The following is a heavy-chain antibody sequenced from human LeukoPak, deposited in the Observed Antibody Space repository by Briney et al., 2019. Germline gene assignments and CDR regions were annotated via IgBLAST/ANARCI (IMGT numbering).Heavy chain of an antibody. Sequence: SETLSLTCTVSGGSIRSYYWSWIRQPPGKGLEWIGYIYFSGSTSYNPSLKSRVTISVDRSKNQFSLKLSSAAAADTAVYYCARSYDTNFDYWGQGTLVTVSS. CDR1: GGSIRSYY. J-gene: IGHJ4*02. CDR3: ARSYDTNFDY. D-gene: IGHD3-3*01. CDR2: IYFSGST. V-gene: IGHV4-59*01.